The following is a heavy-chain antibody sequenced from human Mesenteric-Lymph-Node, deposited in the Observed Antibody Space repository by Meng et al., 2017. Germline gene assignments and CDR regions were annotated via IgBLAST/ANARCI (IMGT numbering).Heavy chain of an antibody. V-gene: IGHV4-34*12. CDR2: IVHGGST. CDR3: ARSGSWYGLDF. D-gene: IGHD6-13*01. CDR1: GGSFSGYY. Sequence: SETLSLTCAVYGGSFSGYYWTWVRQPPGEGLEWIGQIVHGGSTNYNPSLNGRLTLLVDTSKNHFSLKLNSVTAADTAVYYCARSGSWYGLDFWGQGTLVTVSS. J-gene: IGHJ4*02.